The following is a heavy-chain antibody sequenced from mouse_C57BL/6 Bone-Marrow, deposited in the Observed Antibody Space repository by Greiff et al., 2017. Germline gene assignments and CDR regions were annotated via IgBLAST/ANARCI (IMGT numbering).Heavy chain of an antibody. CDR3: ARSPYTRGYYYDC. CDR1: GYTFTDYN. Sequence: VQLQQSGPELVKPGASVTIPCKASGYTFTDYNMDWVKQSHGKNLEWIGDFNPNNGGTIYNQKFKGKATLTVDKSSSTAYLELRSLTSEDTAVYYCARSPYTRGYYYDCWGKSTTLTVSS. CDR2: FNPNNGGT. J-gene: IGHJ2*01. V-gene: IGHV1-18*01. D-gene: IGHD3-3*01.